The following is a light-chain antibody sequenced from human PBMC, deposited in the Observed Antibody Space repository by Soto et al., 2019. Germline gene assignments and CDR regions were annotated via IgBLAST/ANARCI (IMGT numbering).Light chain of an antibody. CDR1: SSDVGGYNY. CDR2: DVS. V-gene: IGLV2-11*01. CDR3: CSYAVSCALV. J-gene: IGLJ3*02. Sequence: QSALTQPRSVSGSPGQSVTISCTGTSSDVGGYNYVSWYQQHPGKAPKIMTYDVSKRPSGVPDRFSGSKSGNTASLTISGLQAEDEDDYYCCSYAVSCALVFGGGTKLTVL.